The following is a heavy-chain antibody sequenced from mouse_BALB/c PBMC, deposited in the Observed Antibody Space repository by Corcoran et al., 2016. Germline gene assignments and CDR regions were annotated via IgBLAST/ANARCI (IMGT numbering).Heavy chain of an antibody. D-gene: IGHD2-4*01. CDR3: ARGYDYDGFAY. CDR2: INPYNDGT. V-gene: IGHV1S136*01. J-gene: IGHJ3*01. Sequence: EVQLQQSGPELVKPGASVKMSCKASGYTFTSYVMHWVKQKPGRGLEWIGYINPYNDGTKYNEKFKGKATLTSDKSSSTAYMELSSLTSEDSAVYYCARGYDYDGFAYWGQGTLVTVSA. CDR1: GYTFTSYV.